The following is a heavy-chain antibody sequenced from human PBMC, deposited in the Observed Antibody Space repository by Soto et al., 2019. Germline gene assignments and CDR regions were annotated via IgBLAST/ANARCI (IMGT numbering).Heavy chain of an antibody. CDR2: ISGSGGST. J-gene: IGHJ4*02. D-gene: IGHD5-18*01. Sequence: VQLLESGGGLVQPGGSLRLSCTASGFTFSSYAISWVRQAPGKGLEWVSAISGSGGSTYYADSVKGRFTISRDNSKNTLYLQMNSLRAEDTALYYCAKEDTAMGHFDYWGQGTLVTVSS. CDR1: GFTFSSYA. V-gene: IGHV3-23*01. CDR3: AKEDTAMGHFDY.